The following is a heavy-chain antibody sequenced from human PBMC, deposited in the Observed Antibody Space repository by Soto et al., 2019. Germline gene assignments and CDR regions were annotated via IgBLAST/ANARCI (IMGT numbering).Heavy chain of an antibody. CDR2: ISTYNGDT. CDR1: GYSFASYA. D-gene: IGHD3-10*01. CDR3: ARDLGHFGSGNYGPPYY. Sequence: QVQLVQAGAEVKKPGASVKVSCKASGYSFASYAITWVRQAPGQGLEWMGWISTYNGDTHYAQKVQGRVAMTTDTSTTTAYKELTHLRSADTAVYYCARDLGHFGSGNYGPPYYWGQGTLVTVSS. V-gene: IGHV1-18*01. J-gene: IGHJ4*02.